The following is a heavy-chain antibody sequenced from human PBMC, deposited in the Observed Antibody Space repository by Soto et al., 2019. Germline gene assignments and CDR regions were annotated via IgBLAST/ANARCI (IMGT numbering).Heavy chain of an antibody. J-gene: IGHJ4*02. CDR3: AKARPLDCGGDCYSDY. Sequence: GGSLRLSCAASGFTFSIYAMSWVRQAPGKGLEWVSAISGSGDTTYYADSVKGRFTISRDNSKNTLYLQMNSLRADDTAVYYCAKARPLDCGGDCYSDYWGQGTLVTVSS. D-gene: IGHD2-21*02. CDR2: ISGSGDTT. CDR1: GFTFSIYA. V-gene: IGHV3-23*01.